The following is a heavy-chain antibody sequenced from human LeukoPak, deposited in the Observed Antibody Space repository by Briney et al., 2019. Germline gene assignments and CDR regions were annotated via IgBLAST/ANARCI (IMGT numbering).Heavy chain of an antibody. D-gene: IGHD2-2*01. CDR2: INHSGST. Sequence: SETLSLTCAVYGGSFSGYYWSWLRQPPGKGLEWIGEINHSGSTNYNPSLKSRVTISVDTSKNQFSLKLSSVTAADTAVYYCARADIVVVPAAFDYWGQGTLVTVSS. CDR3: ARADIVVVPAAFDY. J-gene: IGHJ4*02. CDR1: GGSFSGYY. V-gene: IGHV4-34*01.